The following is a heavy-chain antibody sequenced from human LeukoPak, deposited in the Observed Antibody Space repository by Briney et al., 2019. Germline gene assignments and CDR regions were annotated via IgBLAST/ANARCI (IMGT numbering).Heavy chain of an antibody. J-gene: IGHJ6*04. D-gene: IGHD3-3*01. CDR3: ARTFRGLWGGYYDLRDYYYVLTV. Sequence: SETLSLTCTVSGGSLNTYYWSWIRQSPGKGLEWIAYIYYSGSTNYNPSLRSRVTISVDTSKNQFSLKMSSVTAADTAVYYCARTFRGLWGGYYDLRDYYYVLTVWGKGTRVTVSS. CDR1: GGSLNTYY. CDR2: IYYSGST. V-gene: IGHV4-59*01.